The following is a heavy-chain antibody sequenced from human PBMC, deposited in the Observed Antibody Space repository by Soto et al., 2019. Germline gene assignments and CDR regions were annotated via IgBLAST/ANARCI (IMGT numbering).Heavy chain of an antibody. CDR1: GGSISSSNW. V-gene: IGHV4-4*02. Sequence: QVQLQESGPGLVKPSGTLSLTCAVSGGSISSSNWWSWVRQPPGKGLEWIGEIYHSGSTNYNPSLKSRLTLSVAQSKNQFALKLSSVTAADTAVYYCARDLRGPQPEGYYGMDVWGQGTTVTVSS. J-gene: IGHJ6*02. CDR2: IYHSGST. CDR3: ARDLRGPQPEGYYGMDV.